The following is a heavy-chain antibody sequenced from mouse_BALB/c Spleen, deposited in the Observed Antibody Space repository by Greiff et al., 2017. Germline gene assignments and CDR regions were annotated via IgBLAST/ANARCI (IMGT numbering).Heavy chain of an antibody. J-gene: IGHJ3*01. CDR1: GFSLSTSGMG. V-gene: IGHV8-12*01. CDR3: ARRKDYRYDSWFAY. D-gene: IGHD2-14*01. CDR2: IYWDDDK. Sequence: QVTLKESGPGILQPSQTLSLTCSFSGFSLSTSGMGVSWIRQPSGKGLEWLAHIYWDDDKRYNPSLKSRLTISKDTSRNQVFLKITSVDTADTATYYCARRKDYRYDSWFAYWGQGTLVTVSA.